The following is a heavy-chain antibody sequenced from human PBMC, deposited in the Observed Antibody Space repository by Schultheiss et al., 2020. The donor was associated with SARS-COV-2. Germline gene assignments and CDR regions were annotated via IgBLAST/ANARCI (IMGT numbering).Heavy chain of an antibody. Sequence: GGSLRLSCAASGFTFSSYSMNWVRQAPGKGLEWVSSISSSSSYIYYADSVKGRFTISRDNAKNSLYLQMNSLRAEDTAVYYCASIIDFWSGRGGYWGQGTLVTSPQ. CDR2: ISSSSSYI. V-gene: IGHV3-21*01. J-gene: IGHJ4*02. CDR1: GFTFSSYS. CDR3: ASIIDFWSGRGGY. D-gene: IGHD3-3*01.